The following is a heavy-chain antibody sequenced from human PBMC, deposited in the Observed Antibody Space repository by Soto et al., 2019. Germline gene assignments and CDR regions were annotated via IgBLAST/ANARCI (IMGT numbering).Heavy chain of an antibody. CDR1: GFTFSSYS. CDR3: ARVRGYCSGGSCYSDY. D-gene: IGHD2-15*01. CDR2: ISSSSSTI. J-gene: IGHJ4*02. V-gene: IGHV3-48*01. Sequence: PGGSLRLSCAASGFTFSSYSMNWVRQAPGKGLEWVSYISSSSSTIYYADSVKGRFTISRDNAKNSLYLQMNSLRAEDTAVYYCARVRGYCSGGSCYSDYWGQGTLVTVSS.